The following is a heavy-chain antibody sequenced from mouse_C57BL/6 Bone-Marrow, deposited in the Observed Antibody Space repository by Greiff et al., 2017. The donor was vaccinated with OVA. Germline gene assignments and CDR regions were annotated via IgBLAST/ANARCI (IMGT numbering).Heavy chain of an antibody. CDR1: VYTFTSYW. CDR2: IDPNSGGT. CDR3: ARSVRKTGTTWFAY. V-gene: IGHV1-72*01. J-gene: IGHJ3*01. Sequence: QVQLQQPGAELVKPGASVKLSCKASVYTFTSYWMHWVKQRPGRGLEWIGRIDPNSGGTKYNEKFKSKATLTVDKPSSTAYMQLSSLTSEDSAVYYCARSVRKTGTTWFAYWGQGTLVTVSA. D-gene: IGHD4-1*01.